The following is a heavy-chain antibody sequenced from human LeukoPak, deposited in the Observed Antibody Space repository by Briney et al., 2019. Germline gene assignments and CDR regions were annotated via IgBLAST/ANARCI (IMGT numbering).Heavy chain of an antibody. CDR1: GGTFSSYA. D-gene: IGHD1-26*01. V-gene: IGHV1-69*05. CDR3: ATDPVVGARHGPFDY. CDR2: IIPIFGTA. J-gene: IGHJ4*02. Sequence: PGASVKVSCKASGGTFSSYAISWVRQAPGQGLEWMGGIIPIFGTASYAQKFQGRVTITTDESTSTAYMELSSLRSEDTAVYYCATDPVVGARHGPFDYWSQGTLVTVSS.